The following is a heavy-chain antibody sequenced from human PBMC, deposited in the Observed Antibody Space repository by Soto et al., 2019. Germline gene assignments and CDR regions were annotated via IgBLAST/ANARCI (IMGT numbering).Heavy chain of an antibody. V-gene: IGHV3-11*01. CDR3: ARDAQPDYDYVWGSYRPRPPFDY. Sequence: GSLRLSCAASGFTFSDYYMSWIRQAPGKGLEWVSYISSSGSTIYYADSVKGRFTISRDNAKNSLYLQMNSLRAEDTAVYYCARDAQPDYDYVWGSYRPRPPFDYWGQGTLVTVAS. J-gene: IGHJ4*02. CDR2: ISSSGSTI. D-gene: IGHD3-16*02. CDR1: GFTFSDYY.